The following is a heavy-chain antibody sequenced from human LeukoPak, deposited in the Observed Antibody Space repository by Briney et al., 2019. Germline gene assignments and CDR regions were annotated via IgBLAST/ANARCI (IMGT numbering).Heavy chain of an antibody. J-gene: IGHJ4*02. CDR3: ARYCSGGSCRGAFDY. CDR1: GGSITSFY. Sequence: SETLSLTCTVSGGSITSFYWGWIRQPPGKGLEWIGSIYYSGSTYYNPSLKSRVTISVDTSKNQFSLKLSSVTAADTAVYYCARYCSGGSCRGAFDYWGQGTLVTVSS. V-gene: IGHV4-39*07. CDR2: IYYSGST. D-gene: IGHD2-15*01.